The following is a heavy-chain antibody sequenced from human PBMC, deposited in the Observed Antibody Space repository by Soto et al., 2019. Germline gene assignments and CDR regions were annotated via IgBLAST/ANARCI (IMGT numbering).Heavy chain of an antibody. D-gene: IGHD3-3*01. CDR1: GFTFTSSA. J-gene: IGHJ6*02. Sequence: SVKVSCKASGFTFTSSAVQWVRQARGQRLEWIGWIVVGSGNTNYAQKFQERVTITRDMSTSTAYMELSSLRSEDTAVYYCAAYEDYYYGMDVWGQGTTVTAS. CDR3: AAYEDYYYGMDV. CDR2: IVVGSGNT. V-gene: IGHV1-58*01.